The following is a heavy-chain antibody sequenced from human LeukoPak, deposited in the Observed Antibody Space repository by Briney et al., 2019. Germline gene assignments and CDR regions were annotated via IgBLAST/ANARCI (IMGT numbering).Heavy chain of an antibody. CDR3: ARERRYYYDSSGYSHDAFDI. V-gene: IGHV3-21*01. D-gene: IGHD3-22*01. Sequence: PGGSLRLSCAASGFTFSSYSMNWVRQAPGKGLEWVSSISSSSSYIYYADSVKGRFTISRDNAKNSLYLQMNSLRAEDTAVYYCARERRYYYDSSGYSHDAFDIWGQGTMVTVSS. CDR1: GFTFSSYS. CDR2: ISSSSSYI. J-gene: IGHJ3*02.